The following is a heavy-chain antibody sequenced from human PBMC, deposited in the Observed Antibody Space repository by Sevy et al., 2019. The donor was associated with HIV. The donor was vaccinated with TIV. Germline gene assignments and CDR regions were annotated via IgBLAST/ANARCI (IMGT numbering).Heavy chain of an antibody. Sequence: GGSLRLSCVASQFNFDTYAIHWVRQAPGKGLEWVAMIWYDGSSKDYAESVKGRFAISRDNSQNTAFLQMNSLRAEDTGVYYCATNMVHAGAYDSYFNFCGQGSLVTVSS. V-gene: IGHV3-33*01. J-gene: IGHJ4*02. CDR3: ATNMVHAGAYDSYFNF. CDR2: IWYDGSSK. D-gene: IGHD3-10*01. CDR1: QFNFDTYA.